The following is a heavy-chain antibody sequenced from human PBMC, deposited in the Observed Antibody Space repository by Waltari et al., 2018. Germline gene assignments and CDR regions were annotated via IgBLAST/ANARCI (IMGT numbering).Heavy chain of an antibody. CDR3: ASDRGGYYSMAV. V-gene: IGHV1-24*01. CDR2: FDREDGQI. J-gene: IGHJ6*03. Sequence: QVQLAQSGAALKKPGASVNVSCKLSGYTLAELSMHWVRQSPGKGLEWMGGFDREDGQIIYAQKFQGRITMTEDTSTDTAYLELSSLRSEDTAVYYCASDRGGYYSMAVWGKGTTVTVSS. CDR1: GYTLAELS. D-gene: IGHD3-10*01.